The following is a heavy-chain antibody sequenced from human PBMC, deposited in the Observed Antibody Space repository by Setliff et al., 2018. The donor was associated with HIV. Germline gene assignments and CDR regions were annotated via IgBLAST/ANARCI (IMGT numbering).Heavy chain of an antibody. Sequence: GGSLRLSCAASGFTFGSQWMHWVRQAPGKGLVWVSRISPDGSVINYAGSVKGRFTISRDNSKNTLYLQMNSLRAEDTAVYYCARDQWGYSYGYYYYYYMDVWGKGTTVTVSS. V-gene: IGHV3-74*01. CDR1: GFTFGSQW. CDR3: ARDQWGYSYGYYYYYYMDV. J-gene: IGHJ6*03. D-gene: IGHD5-18*01. CDR2: ISPDGSVI.